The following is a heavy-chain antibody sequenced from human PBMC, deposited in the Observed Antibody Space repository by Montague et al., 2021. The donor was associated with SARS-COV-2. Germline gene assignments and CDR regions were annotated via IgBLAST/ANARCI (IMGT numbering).Heavy chain of an antibody. CDR1: VGSISSNNCY. V-gene: IGHV4-39*01. CDR2: IYYSGST. D-gene: IGHD3-16*01. CDR3: ARHRIYLGESW. Sequence: SETLSLTCTVSVGSISSNNCYWGWIRQPPGKALEWIGSIYYSGSTYYNPSLKSRVTMSVDTSENQFSLKLTSVTAADTALYYCARHRIYLGESWWGGGTLVTVSS. J-gene: IGHJ4*02.